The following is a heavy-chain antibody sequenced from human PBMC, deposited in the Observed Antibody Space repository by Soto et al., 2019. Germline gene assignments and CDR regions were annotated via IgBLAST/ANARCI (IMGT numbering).Heavy chain of an antibody. J-gene: IGHJ4*02. CDR1: GFTFDDYA. Sequence: GGSLRLSCTASGFTFDDYAMHRVRQAPGKGLEWVSHISWNSATIAYADSVKGRFAISRDNTMNSLYLQMNSLRAEDTALYYCAKSPSSNQLPDYWGQGTLVPVSS. D-gene: IGHD2-2*01. V-gene: IGHV3-9*01. CDR3: AKSPSSNQLPDY. CDR2: ISWNSATI.